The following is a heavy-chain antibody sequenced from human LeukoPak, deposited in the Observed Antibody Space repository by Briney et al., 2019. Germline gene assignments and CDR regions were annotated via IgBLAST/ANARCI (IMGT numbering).Heavy chain of an antibody. J-gene: IGHJ4*02. Sequence: GGSLRLSCAASGFSFSSYAMSWVRQAPGKGLEWVSVIYSGGSAYYADSVKGRFTISRDNSKNTLYLQMNSLRAEATAVYYCARVGDSSGWLFDNWGQGTLVTVSS. CDR1: GFSFSSYA. D-gene: IGHD6-19*01. V-gene: IGHV3-66*01. CDR3: ARVGDSSGWLFDN. CDR2: IYSGGSA.